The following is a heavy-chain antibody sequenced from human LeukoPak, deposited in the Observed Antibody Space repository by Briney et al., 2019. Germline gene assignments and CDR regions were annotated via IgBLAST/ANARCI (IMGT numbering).Heavy chain of an antibody. Sequence: SVKVSCKASGGTFSSYAISWVRQAPGQGLEWMGGIIPIFGTANYAQKFQGRVTITADESTSTAYMELSSLRSEDTAVYYCARAYNTIFGVVIIHPTDNYYYGMDVWGQGTTVTVSS. J-gene: IGHJ6*02. D-gene: IGHD3-3*01. CDR1: GGTFSSYA. CDR3: ARAYNTIFGVVIIHPTDNYYYGMDV. CDR2: IIPIFGTA. V-gene: IGHV1-69*13.